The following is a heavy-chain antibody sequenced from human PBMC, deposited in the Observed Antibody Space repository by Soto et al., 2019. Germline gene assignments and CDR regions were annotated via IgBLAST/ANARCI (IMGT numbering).Heavy chain of an antibody. V-gene: IGHV3-15*01. CDR3: TYDFWSGYYYNYYYYGMDV. D-gene: IGHD3-3*01. CDR1: GFTFSSYS. CDR2: IKSKTDGGTT. J-gene: IGHJ6*02. Sequence: GGSLRLSCAASGFTFSSYSMNWVRQAPGKGLEWVGRIKSKTDGGTTDYAAPVKGRFTISRDDSKNTLYLQMNSLKTEDTAVYYCTYDFWSGYYYNYYYYGMDVWGQGTTVTVSS.